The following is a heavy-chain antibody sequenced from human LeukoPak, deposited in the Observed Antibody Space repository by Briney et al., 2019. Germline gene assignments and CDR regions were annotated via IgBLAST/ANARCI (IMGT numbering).Heavy chain of an antibody. V-gene: IGHV1-8*01. CDR3: AGQQQLGDAFDI. Sequence: ASVKVSCKASGYTFTSYDINWVRQATGQGLEWMGWMNPNSGNTGYAQKFQGRVTMTRNTSIGTAYMELSSLRSEDTAVYYCAGQQQLGDAFDIWGQGTTVTVSS. CDR2: MNPNSGNT. D-gene: IGHD6-13*01. J-gene: IGHJ3*02. CDR1: GYTFTSYD.